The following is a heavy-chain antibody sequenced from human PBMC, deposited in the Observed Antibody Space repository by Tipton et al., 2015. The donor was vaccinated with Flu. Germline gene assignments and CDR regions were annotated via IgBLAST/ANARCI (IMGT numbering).Heavy chain of an antibody. CDR2: ISSSGSTI. D-gene: IGHD6-19*01. J-gene: IGHJ3*02. CDR1: GFTFSSYE. Sequence: GSLRLSCAASGFTFSSYEMNWVRQAPGKGLEWVSYISSSGSTIYYADSVKGRFTISRDNAKNSLYLQMNSLRAEDTAVYYCARVAQWLVLHAFDIWGQGTMVTVSS. CDR3: ARVAQWLVLHAFDI. V-gene: IGHV3-48*03.